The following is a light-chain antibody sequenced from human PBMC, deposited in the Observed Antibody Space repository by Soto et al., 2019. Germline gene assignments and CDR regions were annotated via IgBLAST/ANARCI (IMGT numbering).Light chain of an antibody. J-gene: IGKJ4*01. CDR2: AAS. V-gene: IGKV3-15*01. Sequence: EIVMTQSPATLSVAPGEGATLSCRASQSVSSRLAWFQHKPGQAPRLLIYAASTRATGIPARFSGSGSGTDFTLTISSLQSEDFAVYYCQQSHEGTLTFGGGTKVEI. CDR3: QQSHEGTLT. CDR1: QSVSSR.